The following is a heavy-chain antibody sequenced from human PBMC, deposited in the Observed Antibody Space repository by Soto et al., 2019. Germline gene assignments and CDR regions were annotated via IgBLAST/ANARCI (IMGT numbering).Heavy chain of an antibody. J-gene: IGHJ4*02. V-gene: IGHV3-23*01. D-gene: IGHD6-19*01. CDR1: GFTFSSYA. Sequence: EVQLLESGGVLVQPGGSLRLSCAASGFTFSSYALSWVRQAPGKGLEWVSGISGDGATTYYTDSVKGRFTISRDSSTNTLYLQMNSLRVEDSAVYYCARDLTSSGRSTYLGYWGQGTLVTVSS. CDR3: ARDLTSSGRSTYLGY. CDR2: ISGDGATT.